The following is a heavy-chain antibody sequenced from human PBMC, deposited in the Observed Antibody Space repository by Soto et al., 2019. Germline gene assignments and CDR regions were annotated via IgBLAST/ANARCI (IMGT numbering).Heavy chain of an antibody. CDR1: GFTFSSYW. CDR3: ARAGYSSGWYGGWGYYYGMDV. Sequence: EVQLVESGGGLVQPGGSLRLSCAASGFTFSSYWMHWVRQAPGKGLVWVSRINSDGSSTSYADSVKGRFTISRDNAKNPLYLQMNSLRAEDTAVYYCARAGYSSGWYGGWGYYYGMDVWGQGTTVTVSS. V-gene: IGHV3-74*01. CDR2: INSDGSST. D-gene: IGHD6-19*01. J-gene: IGHJ6*02.